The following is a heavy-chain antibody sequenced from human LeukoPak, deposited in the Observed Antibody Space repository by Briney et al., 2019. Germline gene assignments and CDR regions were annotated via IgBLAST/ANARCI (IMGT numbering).Heavy chain of an antibody. V-gene: IGHV3-23*01. CDR1: GFTFGDYA. CDR3: AKNLLGSESFSWYFDL. D-gene: IGHD1-26*01. CDR2: ITDSGSGT. J-gene: IGHJ2*01. Sequence: PGGSLRLSCTASGFTFGDYAMSWVRQAPGKGLEWVSSITDSGSGTCYADSVKGRFTMSRDNSKNTLYLQMNSLRAEDTAVYYCAKNLLGSESFSWYFDLWGRGTLVTVSS.